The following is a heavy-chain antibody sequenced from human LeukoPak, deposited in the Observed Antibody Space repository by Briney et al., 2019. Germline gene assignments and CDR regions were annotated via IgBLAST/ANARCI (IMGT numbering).Heavy chain of an antibody. D-gene: IGHD6-19*01. J-gene: IGHJ4*02. CDR1: GYGFTSYW. Sequence: GESLKISCKGYGYGFTSYWIGWVRQMPGKGLEWMGIIYPGDSDTRYSPSFQGQVTISADKSISTAHLQWSSLKASDTAMYYCARLGSGWYEGTQRTQGIDYWGQGTLVTVSS. V-gene: IGHV5-51*01. CDR2: IYPGDSDT. CDR3: ARLGSGWYEGTQRTQGIDY.